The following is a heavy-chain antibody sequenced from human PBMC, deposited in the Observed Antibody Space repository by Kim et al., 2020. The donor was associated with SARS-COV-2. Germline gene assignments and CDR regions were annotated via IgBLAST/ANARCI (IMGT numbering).Heavy chain of an antibody. D-gene: IGHD6-13*01. Sequence: SVKGRFTISRDNAKNSLYLQMNSLRDEDTAVYYCARDRVEQQLVRGYFDYWGQGTLVTVSS. J-gene: IGHJ4*02. CDR3: ARDRVEQQLVRGYFDY. V-gene: IGHV3-48*02.